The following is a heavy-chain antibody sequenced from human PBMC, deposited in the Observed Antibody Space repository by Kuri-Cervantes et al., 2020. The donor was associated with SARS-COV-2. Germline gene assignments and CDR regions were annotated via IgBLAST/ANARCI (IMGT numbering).Heavy chain of an antibody. V-gene: IGHV4-34*01. J-gene: IGHJ6*02. Sequence: SETLSLTCAVFGASLNTYSWSWIRQPPGKGLEWIGEINHSGGTKYKPSLKGRVSISVDASKNQISLKLTSVTAADAAVYYCARGHIGVVPSPILGLGPHYYYYHMDIWGQGTTVTVPS. CDR1: GASLNTYS. CDR2: INHSGGT. D-gene: IGHD2-2*01. CDR3: ARGHIGVVPSPILGLGPHYYYYHMDI.